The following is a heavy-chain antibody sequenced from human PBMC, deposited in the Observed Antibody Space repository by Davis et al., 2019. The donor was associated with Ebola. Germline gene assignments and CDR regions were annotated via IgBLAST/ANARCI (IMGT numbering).Heavy chain of an antibody. V-gene: IGHV3-20*04. D-gene: IGHD7-27*01. J-gene: IGHJ1*01. CDR2: INWNGGST. CDR1: GFTFDDYG. Sequence: GESLKISCAASGFTFDDYGMSWVRQAPGKGLEWVSGINWNGGSTGYADSVKGRFTISRDNAKNSLYLQMNSLRAEDTAIYYCAIIGGWGTPFGDWGQGTLVTVSS. CDR3: AIIGGWGTPFGD.